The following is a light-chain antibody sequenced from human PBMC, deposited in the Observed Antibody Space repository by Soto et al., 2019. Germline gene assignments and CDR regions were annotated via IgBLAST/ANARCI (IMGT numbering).Light chain of an antibody. CDR1: QSMSSW. J-gene: IGKJ4*02. Sequence: DIQMTQSPSTLSAYIGDRVTITCRASQSMSSWLAWYQQKPGKAPKLLIYDASSLESGVPSRFSGSGSGTEFTLTISSLQPDDFATYYCQQYNSYSTFGEGTKVDIK. CDR2: DAS. CDR3: QQYNSYST. V-gene: IGKV1-5*01.